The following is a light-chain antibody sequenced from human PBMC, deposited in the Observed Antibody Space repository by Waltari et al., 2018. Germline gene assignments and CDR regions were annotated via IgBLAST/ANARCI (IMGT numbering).Light chain of an antibody. Sequence: QSALTQPASVSGSPGQSITISCTGTSSDVGVYNYVSWYQQHPGKVPKLMIYEVSKRPSGVSNRFSGSKSGYPASLTISGLQAEDEADYYCSSFTRSSTFLFGGGTKVTVL. CDR1: SSDVGVYNY. V-gene: IGLV2-14*03. J-gene: IGLJ3*02. CDR2: EVS. CDR3: SSFTRSSTFL.